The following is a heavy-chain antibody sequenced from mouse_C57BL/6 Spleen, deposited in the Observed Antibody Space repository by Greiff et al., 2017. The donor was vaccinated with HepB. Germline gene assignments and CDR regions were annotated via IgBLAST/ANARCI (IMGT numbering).Heavy chain of an antibody. Sequence: VHLVESGAELVRPGASVTLSCKASGYTFTDYEMHWVKQTPVHGLEWIGAIDPETGGTAYNQKFKGKAILTADKSSSTAYMELRSLTSEDSAVYYCTRSSSNYVDFDYWGQGTTLTVSS. V-gene: IGHV1-15*01. CDR2: IDPETGGT. CDR1: GYTFTDYE. CDR3: TRSSSNYVDFDY. J-gene: IGHJ2*01. D-gene: IGHD2-5*01.